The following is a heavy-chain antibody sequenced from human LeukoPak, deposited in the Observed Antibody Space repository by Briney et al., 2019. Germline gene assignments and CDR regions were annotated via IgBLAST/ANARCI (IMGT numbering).Heavy chain of an antibody. CDR2: IKEDGSAI. CDR1: GFTFSNYW. Sequence: GGSLRLSCAASGFTFSNYWMSWVRQAPVKGLEWVANIKEDGSAIYYMDSVKGRFTISRDNAKNSVYLQMNSLRGEDTAVYYCARDLGGADYWGQGTLVTVSS. J-gene: IGHJ4*02. D-gene: IGHD2-21*01. V-gene: IGHV3-7*01. CDR3: ARDLGGADY.